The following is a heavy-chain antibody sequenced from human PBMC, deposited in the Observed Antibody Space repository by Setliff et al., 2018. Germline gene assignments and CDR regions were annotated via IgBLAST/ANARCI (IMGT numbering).Heavy chain of an antibody. V-gene: IGHV3-7*01. CDR2: VNPDGSGK. CDR1: GFAISSCW. Sequence: GGSLRLSCVASGFAISSCWMSWVRQAPGKGLEWVANVNPDGSGKYYVDSVKGRFTISRDNAKNSLYLQMDSLRVEDTAVYYCSSYLVSWGQGALVTVSS. CDR3: SSYLVS. J-gene: IGHJ4*02. D-gene: IGHD2-21*01.